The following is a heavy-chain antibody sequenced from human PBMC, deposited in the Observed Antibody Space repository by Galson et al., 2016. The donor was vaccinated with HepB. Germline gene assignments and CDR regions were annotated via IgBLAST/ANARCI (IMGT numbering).Heavy chain of an antibody. Sequence: SLRLSCAASGFTFSYYGMSWVRQAAGKGLEWVSCISGGPDGRTYYADSVKGRFTISRDNSKNTLYQQMTSLRAEDTAVYYCAKLWAPGLITGSTFFDSWGQGTLVTVSS. V-gene: IGHV3-23*01. J-gene: IGHJ4*02. D-gene: IGHD1-7*01. CDR1: GFTFSYYG. CDR2: ISGGPDGRT. CDR3: AKLWAPGLITGSTFFDS.